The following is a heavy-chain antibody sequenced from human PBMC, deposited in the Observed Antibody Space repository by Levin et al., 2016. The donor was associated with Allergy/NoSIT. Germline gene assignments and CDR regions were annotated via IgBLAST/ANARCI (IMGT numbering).Heavy chain of an antibody. CDR1: GFTVTRNY. D-gene: IGHD2-2*01. CDR2: IYSGGAT. J-gene: IGHJ3*02. V-gene: IGHV3-53*01. CDR3: AQSTSYAFDI. Sequence: GGSLRLSCAASGFTVTRNYMTWVRQAPGKGLEWVSIIYSGGATYYTDSVKGRFTFSRDTFKNTVYLQMNSLRAEDSAIYYCAQSTSYAFDIWGQGTMVTVSS.